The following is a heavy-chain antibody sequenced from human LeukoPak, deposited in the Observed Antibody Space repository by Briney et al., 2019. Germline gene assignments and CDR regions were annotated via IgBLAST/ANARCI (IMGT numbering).Heavy chain of an antibody. V-gene: IGHV4-39*01. Sequence: KASETLSLTCTVSGGSISSSSYYWGWIRQPPGKGLEWIGSIYYSGSTYYNPSLKSRVTISVDTSKNHFSLKLSSVTAADTAVYYCARQPLGSGWTGAFDIWGQGTMVTVSS. CDR2: IYYSGST. CDR1: GGSISSSSYY. D-gene: IGHD6-19*01. J-gene: IGHJ3*02. CDR3: ARQPLGSGWTGAFDI.